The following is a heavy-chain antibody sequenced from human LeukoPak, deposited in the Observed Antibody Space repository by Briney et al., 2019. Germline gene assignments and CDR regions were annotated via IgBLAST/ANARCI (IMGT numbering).Heavy chain of an antibody. Sequence: SETLSLTCTVSGGSISSSSYYWGCIRQPPGKGLEWIGSIYYSGSTYYNPSLKSRVTISVDTSKHQFSLKLSSVTAADTAVYYCAREIPNWGGIDYWGQGTLVTVSS. D-gene: IGHD7-27*01. CDR3: AREIPNWGGIDY. V-gene: IGHV4-39*07. CDR1: GGSISSSSYY. CDR2: IYYSGST. J-gene: IGHJ4*02.